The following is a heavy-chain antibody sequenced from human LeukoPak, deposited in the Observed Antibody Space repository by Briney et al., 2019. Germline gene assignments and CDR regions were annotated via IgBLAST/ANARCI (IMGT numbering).Heavy chain of an antibody. CDR1: GFTFDDYG. D-gene: IGHD5-12*01. J-gene: IGHJ6*03. Sequence: PGGSQRLSCAASGFTFDDYGMSWVRQAPGKGREWVSGINWNGGSTGYADSVKGRFTISRDNAKNSLYLQLNSLRAEDTALYYCARGLSGYGYYYYYYMDVWGKGTTVTVSS. V-gene: IGHV3-20*04. CDR2: INWNGGST. CDR3: ARGLSGYGYYYYYYMDV.